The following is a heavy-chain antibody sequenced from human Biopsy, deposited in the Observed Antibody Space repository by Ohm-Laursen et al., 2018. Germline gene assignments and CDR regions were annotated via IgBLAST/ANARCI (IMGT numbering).Heavy chain of an antibody. CDR1: GGSVSSNVAY. J-gene: IGHJ5*01. V-gene: IGHV4-39*01. CDR2: IFYSGIT. CDR3: ARHPTGFWFDP. Sequence: SETLSLTCTVSGGSVSSNVAYWAWIRQPLGKGLESIGSIFYSGITYYNPSLQSRVTMSVDTSKNQFSLNLTSVTAADTAVYYCARHPTGFWFDPWGQGTTVSVSS.